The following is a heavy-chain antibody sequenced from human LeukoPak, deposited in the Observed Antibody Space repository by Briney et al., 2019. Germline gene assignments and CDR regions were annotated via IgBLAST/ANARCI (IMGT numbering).Heavy chain of an antibody. J-gene: IGHJ4*02. V-gene: IGHV4-4*02. Sequence: PSETLSLTCGVSGGSIDITNYWGWAGQAPGKGLDWIGEISHSGTTKYNPSLRSRVTMFLARANNHFSLSLTSVTAADSAVYYCTRENRPFCPFAYWGQGVLVTVSS. CDR1: GGSIDITNY. CDR2: ISHSGTT. D-gene: IGHD2/OR15-2a*01. CDR3: TRENRPFCPFAY.